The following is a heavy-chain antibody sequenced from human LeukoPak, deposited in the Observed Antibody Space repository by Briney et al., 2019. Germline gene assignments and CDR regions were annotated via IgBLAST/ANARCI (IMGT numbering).Heavy chain of an antibody. D-gene: IGHD4-17*01. CDR3: ASISYGDYSFDY. CDR2: ISAYNGNT. Sequence: ASVKVSCKASGYTFSSYGISWVRQAPGQGLEWMGWISAYNGNTNYAQKLQGRVTMTTDTSTSTAYMELRSLRSDDTAVYYCASISYGDYSFDYWGQGTLVTVSS. J-gene: IGHJ4*02. CDR1: GYTFSSYG. V-gene: IGHV1-18*01.